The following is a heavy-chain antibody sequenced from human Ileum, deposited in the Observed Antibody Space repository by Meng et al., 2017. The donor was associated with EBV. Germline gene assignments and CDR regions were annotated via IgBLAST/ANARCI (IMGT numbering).Heavy chain of an antibody. CDR1: VDSVSSNSAA. Sequence: VQLHKPVPGLVKPPQTPSLSCASSVDSVSSNSAAWNWIRQSPSRGLEWLGRTYYSSKWYNDYAVSVKSRITINPDTSKNQFSLQLNSVTPEATAVYYCARDLEGFDYWGQGTLVTVSS. J-gene: IGHJ4*02. V-gene: IGHV6-1*01. CDR2: TYYSSKWYN. CDR3: ARDLEGFDY.